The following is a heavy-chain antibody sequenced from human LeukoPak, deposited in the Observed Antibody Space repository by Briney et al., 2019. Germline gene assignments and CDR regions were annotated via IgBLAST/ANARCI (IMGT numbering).Heavy chain of an antibody. V-gene: IGHV1-69*13. J-gene: IGHJ4*02. CDR2: IIPIFGTA. CDR3: AIPNYDILTGPDLYYFDY. D-gene: IGHD3-9*01. Sequence: SVKVSCKASGGTFSSYAISRVRQAPGQGLEWMGGIIPIFGTANYAQKFQGRVTITADESTSTAYMELSSLRSEDTAVYYCAIPNYDILTGPDLYYFDYWGQGTLVTVSS. CDR1: GGTFSSYA.